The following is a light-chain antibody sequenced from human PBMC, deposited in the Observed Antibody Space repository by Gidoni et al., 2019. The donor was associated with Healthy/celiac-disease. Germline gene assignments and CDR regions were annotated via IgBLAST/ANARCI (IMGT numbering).Light chain of an antibody. V-gene: IGKV3-11*01. Sequence: ELVLTQSPATLSLSPGERATLICRASQSVSSYLAWYQQQPGQAPRLLIYDASNRATGIPAWFSGSGSGTEFTLTISSLEPEDFSVYYCQQRSNWTPLTFXGXTKVEIK. J-gene: IGKJ4*01. CDR3: QQRSNWTPLT. CDR1: QSVSSY. CDR2: DAS.